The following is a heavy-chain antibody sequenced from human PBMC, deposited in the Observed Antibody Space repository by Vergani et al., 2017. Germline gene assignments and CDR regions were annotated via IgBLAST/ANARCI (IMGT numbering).Heavy chain of an antibody. V-gene: IGHV3-21*04. CDR1: GFTFSSYS. Sequence: EMQLLESGGGLVKPGGSLRLSCAASGFTFSSYSMNWVRQAPGKGLEWVSSISSSSSYIHYSDSLKGRFTISRDNAKNSLYLQMNSLRAEDTALYYCAKDHYDFWSGYPNLSPFDLWGRGTLVTVSS. CDR2: ISSSSSYI. J-gene: IGHJ2*01. CDR3: AKDHYDFWSGYPNLSPFDL. D-gene: IGHD3-3*01.